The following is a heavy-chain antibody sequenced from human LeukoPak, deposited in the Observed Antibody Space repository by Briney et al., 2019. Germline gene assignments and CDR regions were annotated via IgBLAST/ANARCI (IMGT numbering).Heavy chain of an antibody. CDR1: GDSITSYY. Sequence: SETLSLTCTVAGDSITSYYWNWIRQPPGKGLEWIGYIFYSGSTSSGSTKYNSSLKSRVTISVDTSMSQVSLELSSVTAADTAVYYCAGDNKDAFDVWGQGTQVTVSS. V-gene: IGHV4-59*01. CDR2: IFYSGSTSSGST. D-gene: IGHD2/OR15-2a*01. J-gene: IGHJ3*01. CDR3: AGDNKDAFDV.